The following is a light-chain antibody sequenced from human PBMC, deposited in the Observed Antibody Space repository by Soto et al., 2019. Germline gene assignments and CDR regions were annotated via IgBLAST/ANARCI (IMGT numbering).Light chain of an antibody. V-gene: IGKV1-33*01. Sequence: DIQMTQSPSSLSASVGDRVTITCQASEDITKYLNWYQHKPGKAPKLLIYDVAKLETGVPSRFSGSGSGTDFTFTISRLQPEDIATYYCQQYNTYSTFGQGTKLEIK. CDR3: QQYNTYST. CDR1: EDITKY. J-gene: IGKJ2*01. CDR2: DVA.